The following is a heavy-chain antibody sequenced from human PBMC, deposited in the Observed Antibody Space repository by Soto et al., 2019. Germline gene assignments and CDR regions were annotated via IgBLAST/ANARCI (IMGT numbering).Heavy chain of an antibody. D-gene: IGHD3-3*01. CDR2: INAGNGNT. Sequence: ASVKVSCKASGYTFTSYPLHWVRQAPGQRFEWMGWINAGNGNTRFSPKFQDRVIMTRDTSASTIHMELSSLRSEDTAVYYCSREVRTISGVVLLGYWGQGTLVTVSS. CDR3: SREVRTISGVVLLGY. CDR1: GYTFTSYP. J-gene: IGHJ4*02. V-gene: IGHV1-3*01.